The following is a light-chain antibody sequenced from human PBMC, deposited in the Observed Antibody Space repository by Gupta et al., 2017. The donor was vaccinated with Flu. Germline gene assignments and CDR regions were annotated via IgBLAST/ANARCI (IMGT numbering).Light chain of an antibody. CDR1: QSGSSK. CDR2: RAS. J-gene: IGKJ4*01. Sequence: SSATLSVAPGERATLSCRASQSGSSKVVWYQQKPGQAPRLLIYRASSRATGIPARCSGSGSGTEFTLTISSLQSEDFAVYYCQQYQNRLSFGGGTTVEI. CDR3: QQYQNRLS. V-gene: IGKV3-15*01.